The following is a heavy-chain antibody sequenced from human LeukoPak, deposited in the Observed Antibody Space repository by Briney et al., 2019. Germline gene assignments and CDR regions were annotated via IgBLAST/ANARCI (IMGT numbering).Heavy chain of an antibody. CDR1: GYSFTSYW. CDR3: ARVVRGSYGLDY. D-gene: IGHD4-17*01. J-gene: IGHJ4*02. CDR2: IDPSDSYT. Sequence: GESLKISCKGSGYSFTSYWISWVRQMPGRGLEWMGRIDPSDSYTNYSPSFQGHVTISADKSISTAYLQWSSLKASDTAMYYCARVVRGSYGLDYWGQGTLVTVSS. V-gene: IGHV5-10-1*01.